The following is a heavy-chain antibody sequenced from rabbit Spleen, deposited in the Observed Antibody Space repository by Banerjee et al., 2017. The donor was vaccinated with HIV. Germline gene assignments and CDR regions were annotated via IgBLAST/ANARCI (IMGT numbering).Heavy chain of an antibody. J-gene: IGHJ6*01. CDR1: GIDFSSNYV. CDR3: ARDTGSSFSSYGMDL. V-gene: IGHV1S43*01. CDR2: IYTSSGTT. Sequence: QQQLEESGGGLVKPGGTLTLTCKASGIDFSSNYVMCWVRQAPGKGPEWIACIYTSSGTTSYASWVNGRFTISRSTSLNTVTLQMTSLTVADTATYFCARDTGSSFSSYGMDLWGPGTLVTVS. D-gene: IGHD8-1*01.